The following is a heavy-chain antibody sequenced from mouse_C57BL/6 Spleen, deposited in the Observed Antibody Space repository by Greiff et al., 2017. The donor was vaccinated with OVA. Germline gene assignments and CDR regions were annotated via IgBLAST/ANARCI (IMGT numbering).Heavy chain of an antibody. CDR2: INPGSGGT. V-gene: IGHV1-54*01. D-gene: IGHD6-5*01. J-gene: IGHJ1*03. CDR3: AWGLDYGDFDV. Sequence: QVQLQQSGAELVRPGPSVKVSCKASGYAFTNYLIEWVKQRPGQGLEWIGVINPGSGGTNYNEKFKGKATLTADKSSSTAYMQLSSLTSEDSAVYFCAWGLDYGDFDVWGTGTTVTVSS. CDR1: GYAFTNYL.